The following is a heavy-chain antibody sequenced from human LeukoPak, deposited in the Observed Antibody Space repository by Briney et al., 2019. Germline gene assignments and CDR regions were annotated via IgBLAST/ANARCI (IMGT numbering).Heavy chain of an antibody. CDR1: GFTFSNAW. CDR3: TRSYKAYYFDY. V-gene: IGHV3-15*01. D-gene: IGHD1-26*01. Sequence: GGSLRLSCAASGFTFSNAWMSWVCQAPGKGLEWVGRIKSKTDGGTTDYAAPVKGRFTISRDDSKNTLYPQMNSLKTEDTAVYYCTRSYKAYYFDYWGQGTLVTVSS. CDR2: IKSKTDGGTT. J-gene: IGHJ4*02.